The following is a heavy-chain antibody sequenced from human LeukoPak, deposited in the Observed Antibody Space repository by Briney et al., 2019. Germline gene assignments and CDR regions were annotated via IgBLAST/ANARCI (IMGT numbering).Heavy chain of an antibody. D-gene: IGHD6-13*01. Sequence: PSETLSLTCTVSGFSISSSDYSWGCLRQPPGKEREWIGTIYYSRSTYYNPSLNRRITITVDTTNNQFSLKWTSLTAAATAVYYGGRPGRRCWSYHAFDSWGEGTMVTVS. CDR3: GRPGRRCWSYHAFDS. J-gene: IGHJ3*02. CDR1: GFSISSSDYS. CDR2: IYYSRST. V-gene: IGHV4-39*01.